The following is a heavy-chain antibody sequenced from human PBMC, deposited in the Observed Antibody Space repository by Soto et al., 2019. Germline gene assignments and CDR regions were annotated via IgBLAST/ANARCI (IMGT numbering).Heavy chain of an antibody. CDR1: GYTFTSHG. CDR3: ARTYGSSARCSSDY. J-gene: IGHJ4*02. V-gene: IGHV1-18*04. CDR2: ISAYNGNT. D-gene: IGHD2-2*01. Sequence: QVQLVQSGAEVKKPGASVKVSCKTSGYTFTSHGISWVRQAPGQGLEWMGWISAYNGNTNYAQKLQGRVTMTTDTPTSTAYMERRSLRSDDTAVYYCARTYGSSARCSSDYWGQGTLVTVSS.